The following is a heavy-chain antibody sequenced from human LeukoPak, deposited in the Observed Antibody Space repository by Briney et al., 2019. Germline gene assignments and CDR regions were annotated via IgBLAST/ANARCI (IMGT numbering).Heavy chain of an antibody. Sequence: ASETLSLTCTVSGYSITNGYYWGWIRQPPGKGLEWIGSIYQSGSTYYNPSLKSRVTISIDTSKNQFSLKLSSVTAADTAVYFCAGYHVYGVTTPPLGYWGQGTLVTVSS. J-gene: IGHJ4*02. CDR2: IYQSGST. D-gene: IGHD4-17*01. CDR3: AGYHVYGVTTPPLGY. CDR1: GYSITNGYY. V-gene: IGHV4-38-2*02.